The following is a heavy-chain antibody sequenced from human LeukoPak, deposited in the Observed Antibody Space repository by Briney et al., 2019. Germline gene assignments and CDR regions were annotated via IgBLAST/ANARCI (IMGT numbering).Heavy chain of an antibody. CDR1: GGSISSGRYY. CDR3: ARIGLGEVAYHPEEAFDI. Sequence: SATLSLTCTVYGGSISSGRYYWGWLRQPAGKGLESIVRIYTSGSTNYHPSLKSPVTITVERSQYQFSLTLRSATAAVVATVYCARIGLGEVAYHPEEAFDIWGQGTMVTVSS. V-gene: IGHV4-61*02. CDR2: IYTSGST. D-gene: IGHD3-10*01. J-gene: IGHJ3*02.